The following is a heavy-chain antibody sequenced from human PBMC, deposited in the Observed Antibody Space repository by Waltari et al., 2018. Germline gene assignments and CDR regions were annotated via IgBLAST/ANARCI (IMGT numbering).Heavy chain of an antibody. CDR2: ITGEGDNT. CDR3: ARVPYNDFWTGYFFFDL. V-gene: IGHV3-23*04. Sequence: EVQLVESGGGSVQSGVSLRASCEVAGLSLSDYAMSSVRQAPGKGLEWVSSITGEGDNTYDADSVRGRFTISRDNSKNTLSLQMNSLRAEDTATYYCARVPYNDFWTGYFFFDLWGQGTLVSVSS. D-gene: IGHD3-3*01. J-gene: IGHJ4*02. CDR1: GLSLSDYA.